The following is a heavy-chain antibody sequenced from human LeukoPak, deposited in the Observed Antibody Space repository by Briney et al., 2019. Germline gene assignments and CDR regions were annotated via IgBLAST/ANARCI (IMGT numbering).Heavy chain of an antibody. J-gene: IGHJ4*02. CDR2: ISYDGNNK. Sequence: GGSLRLSCAASGFTFSTYAMHWVRQAPGKGLEWVAVISYDGNNKYYADSVKGRFSISRDNSKNTLYVQMDSLRAEDRAVYYCAKDSYFYGSGSYAGFDYWGQGNLVTVSS. D-gene: IGHD3-10*01. CDR3: AKDSYFYGSGSYAGFDY. CDR1: GFTFSTYA. V-gene: IGHV3-30*04.